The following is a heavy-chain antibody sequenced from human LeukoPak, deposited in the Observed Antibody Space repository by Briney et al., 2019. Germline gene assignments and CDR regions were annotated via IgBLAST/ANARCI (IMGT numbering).Heavy chain of an antibody. J-gene: IGHJ6*03. CDR3: ARVVTLRRYYYYYYMDV. CDR1: GYSISSGYY. D-gene: IGHD2-21*01. CDR2: IYHSGST. Sequence: PSETLSLTCAVSGYSISSGYYWGWIRQPPGKGLEWIGSIYHSGSTYYNPSLKSRVTISVDTSKNQFSLKLSSVTAADTAVYYCARVVTLRRYYYYYYMDVWGKGTTVTVSS. V-gene: IGHV4-38-2*01.